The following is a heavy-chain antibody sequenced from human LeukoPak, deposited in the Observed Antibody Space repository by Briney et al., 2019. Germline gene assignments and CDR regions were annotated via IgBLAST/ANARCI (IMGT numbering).Heavy chain of an antibody. CDR1: GFTFSSYA. CDR3: ARDRGIAATLVDY. CDR2: ISYDGSNK. Sequence: GRSLRLSCAASGFTFSSYAMHWVRQAPGKGLDWVAVISYDGSNKYYADSVKGRFTISRDNSKNTLYLQMNSLRAEDTAVYYCARDRGIAATLVDYWGQGTLVTVSS. D-gene: IGHD6-13*01. V-gene: IGHV3-30*04. J-gene: IGHJ4*02.